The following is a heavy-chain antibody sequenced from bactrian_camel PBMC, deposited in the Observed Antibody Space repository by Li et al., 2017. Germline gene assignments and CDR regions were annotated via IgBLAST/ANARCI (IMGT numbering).Heavy chain of an antibody. D-gene: IGHD6*01. Sequence: HVQLVESGGGSVEAGGSLRLSCAASGAIYCRYDMSWYRQAPGKEREFVSAISSDGSTSYADSVKGRFTISQDNAKRTGYLQMNSLKPEDTAMYYCKPDPVRKGSWCFGGWGQGTQVTVS. CDR2: ISSDGST. CDR1: GAIYCRYD. J-gene: IGHJ6*01. V-gene: IGHV3S53*01. CDR3: KPDPVRKGSWCFGG.